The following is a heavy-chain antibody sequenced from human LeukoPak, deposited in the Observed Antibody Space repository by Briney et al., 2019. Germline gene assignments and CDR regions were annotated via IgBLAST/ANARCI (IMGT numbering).Heavy chain of an antibody. Sequence: GRSLRLSCAASGFTFSSYAMHSVRQAPGKGLEWVAVISYDGSNKYYADSVKGRFTISRDNSKNTLYLQMNSLRAEDTAVYYCARDFWKGYWGQGTLVTVSS. V-gene: IGHV3-30*04. CDR3: ARDFWKGY. CDR1: GFTFSSYA. CDR2: ISYDGSNK. J-gene: IGHJ4*02. D-gene: IGHD3-3*01.